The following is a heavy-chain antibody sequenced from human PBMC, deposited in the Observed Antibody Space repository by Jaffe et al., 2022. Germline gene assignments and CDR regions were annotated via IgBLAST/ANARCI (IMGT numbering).Heavy chain of an antibody. V-gene: IGHV4-34*01. D-gene: IGHD4-17*01. CDR2: INHSGST. Sequence: QVQLQQWGAGLLKPSETLSLTCAVYGGSFSGYYWSWIRQPPGKGLEWIGEINHSGSTNYNPSLKSRVTISVDTSKNQFSLKLSSVTAADTAVYYCARGDFGTTVTTTFDYWGQGTLVTVSS. J-gene: IGHJ4*02. CDR3: ARGDFGTTVTTTFDY. CDR1: GGSFSGYY.